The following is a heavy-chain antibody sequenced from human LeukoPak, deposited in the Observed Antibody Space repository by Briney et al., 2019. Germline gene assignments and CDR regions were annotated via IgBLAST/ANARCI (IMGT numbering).Heavy chain of an antibody. CDR3: ARLGAGPTYYDFWSGYSSFYFDY. CDR1: GGSFSGYY. J-gene: IGHJ4*02. V-gene: IGHV4-34*01. D-gene: IGHD3-3*01. Sequence: SETLSLTCAVYGGSFSGYYWSWIRQPPGKGLEWIGEINHSGSTNYNPPLKSRVTISVDTSKNQFSLKLSSVTAADTAVYYCARLGAGPTYYDFWSGYSSFYFDYWGQGTLVTVSS. CDR2: INHSGST.